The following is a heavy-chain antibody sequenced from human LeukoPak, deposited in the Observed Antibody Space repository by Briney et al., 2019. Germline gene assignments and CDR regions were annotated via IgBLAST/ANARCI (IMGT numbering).Heavy chain of an antibody. CDR1: GGSISSYY. V-gene: IGHV4-59*12. CDR3: ARETIAARPQFDY. D-gene: IGHD6-6*01. CDR2: IFYSGGT. Sequence: SETLSLTCTVSGGSISSYYWSWIRQPPGKGLEWIGHIFYSGGTYYSPSLTSRVTISLDTSRNQFSLKLNSVTAADTAVYYCARETIAARPQFDYWGQGTLVTVSS. J-gene: IGHJ4*02.